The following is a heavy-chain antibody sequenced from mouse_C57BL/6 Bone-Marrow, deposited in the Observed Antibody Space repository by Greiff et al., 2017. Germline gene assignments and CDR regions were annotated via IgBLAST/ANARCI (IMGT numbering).Heavy chain of an antibody. CDR3: ARGGKNYLYAMDY. D-gene: IGHD5-5*01. V-gene: IGHV1-55*01. CDR2: IYPGSGST. Sequence: QVQLKQPGAELVKPGASVKMSCKASGYTFPSYWITWVKQRPGQGLEWIGDIYPGSGSTNYNEKFKSKATLTVDTSSSTAYMQLSSLTSEDSAVYYCARGGKNYLYAMDYWGKGTSVTVSS. J-gene: IGHJ4*01. CDR1: GYTFPSYW.